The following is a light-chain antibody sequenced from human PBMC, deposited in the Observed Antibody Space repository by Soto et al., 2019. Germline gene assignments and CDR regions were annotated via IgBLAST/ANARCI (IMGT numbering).Light chain of an antibody. CDR2: VAS. Sequence: IQLTQSPSSLSASVGDRVTITCRASQGISRYLAWYQQKPGTAPRLLIYVASALQSGVPSRFSRNGTGTEFTLTLSRLQPWDFGTYYRPQPKKSPIPFRPGNQGDI. V-gene: IGKV1-9*01. CDR1: QGISRY. CDR3: PQPKKSPIP. J-gene: IGKJ3*01.